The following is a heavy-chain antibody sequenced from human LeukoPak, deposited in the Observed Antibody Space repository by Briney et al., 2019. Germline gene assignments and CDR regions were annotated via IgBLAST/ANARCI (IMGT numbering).Heavy chain of an antibody. V-gene: IGHV4-59*08. Sequence: PSGTLSLTCTVSGGSISSYYWSWIRQPPGKGLEWIGYIYYSGSINYNPSLKSRVTISVDTSKNQFSLKLSSVTAADTAVYYCARRVAGYDWYFDLWGRGTLVTVSS. CDR3: ARRVAGYDWYFDL. CDR1: GGSISSYY. D-gene: IGHD6-19*01. J-gene: IGHJ2*01. CDR2: IYYSGSI.